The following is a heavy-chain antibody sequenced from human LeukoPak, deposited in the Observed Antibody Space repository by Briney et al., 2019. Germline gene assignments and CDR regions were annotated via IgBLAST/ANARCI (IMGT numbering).Heavy chain of an antibody. CDR1: GFTFSAYS. CDR3: AKPHTLSVVRGVPSDV. CDR2: ISSSGDYM. D-gene: IGHD3-10*01. V-gene: IGHV3-21*01. J-gene: IGHJ4*02. Sequence: GGSLRLSCAASGFTFSAYSLKWVRQAPGKGLEWVSSISSSGDYMYYADSVKGRFTISRDNAKNSLFLQMNNLRAEDTAVYYCAKPHTLSVVRGVPSDVWGQGTLVIVTS.